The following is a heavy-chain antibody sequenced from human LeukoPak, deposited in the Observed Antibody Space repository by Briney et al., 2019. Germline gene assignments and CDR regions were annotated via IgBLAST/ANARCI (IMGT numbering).Heavy chain of an antibody. V-gene: IGHV3-23*01. CDR1: GFTFSSYA. CDR2: LSGSAIGT. D-gene: IGHD2-2*01. J-gene: IGHJ4*02. CDR3: AKVTRIVVAPAALVFDS. Sequence: PGGSLRLSCAASGFTFSSYAMSWVRQAPGKGLEWVSALSGSAIGTYYADSVKGRFTTSRDNSRDTLYLQMNSLRAEDTAVYYCAKVTRIVVAPAALVFDSWGQGTLVTVSS.